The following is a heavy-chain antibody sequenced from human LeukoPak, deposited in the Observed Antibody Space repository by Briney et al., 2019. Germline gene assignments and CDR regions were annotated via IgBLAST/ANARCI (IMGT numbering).Heavy chain of an antibody. D-gene: IGHD5-18*01. CDR2: IYYSGST. V-gene: IGHV4-59*12. CDR1: GGSISSYY. Sequence: SETLSLTCTVSGGSISSYYWTWIRQPPGKGLEWIGYIYYSGSTNYNPSLKSRVTISVDTSKNQFSLKLSSVTAADTAVYYCARGPMRGYSYGRRFDYWGQGTLVTVSS. J-gene: IGHJ4*02. CDR3: ARGPMRGYSYGRRFDY.